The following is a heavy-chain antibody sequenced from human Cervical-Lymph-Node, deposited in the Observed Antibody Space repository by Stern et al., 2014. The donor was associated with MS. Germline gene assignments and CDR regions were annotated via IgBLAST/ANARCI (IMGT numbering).Heavy chain of an antibody. CDR1: GFSVATAGVG. J-gene: IGHJ4*02. Sequence: QVTLKESGPTLVKPTQTVTLTCTLSGFSVATAGVGVGWIRQPPGKALEWLATLSWDDDKLYSPSLKNRLTIIKDSSKNQVVLTMTNVDPVDTATYYCAHSRVKYCRGGTCYSSLFDYWGQGTLVTVSS. CDR3: AHSRVKYCRGGTCYSSLFDY. D-gene: IGHD2-15*01. V-gene: IGHV2-5*02. CDR2: LSWDDDK.